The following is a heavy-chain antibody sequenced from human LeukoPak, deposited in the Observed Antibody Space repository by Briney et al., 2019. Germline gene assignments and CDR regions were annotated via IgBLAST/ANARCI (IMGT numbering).Heavy chain of an antibody. CDR2: IYYSGST. J-gene: IGHJ6*03. CDR3: ARGPDYGDYRLYYYYYMDV. D-gene: IGHD4-17*01. Sequence: SETLSLTCTASGGSISSSSYYWGWIRQPPGKGLEWIGSIYYSGSTYYNPSLKSRVTISVDTSKNQFSLKLSSVTAADTAVYYCARGPDYGDYRLYYYYYMDVWGKGTTVTISS. CDR1: GGSISSSSYY. V-gene: IGHV4-39*07.